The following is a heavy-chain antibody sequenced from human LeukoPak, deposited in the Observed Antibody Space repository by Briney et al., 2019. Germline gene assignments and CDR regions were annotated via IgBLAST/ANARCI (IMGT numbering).Heavy chain of an antibody. CDR3: ARDSSIAAPFDY. D-gene: IGHD6-6*01. CDR2: INPNSGGT. CDR1: GYTFTGYY. Sequence: ASVKVSCKASGYTFTGYYIHWGRQAPRQGLKWMGWINPNSGGTNYAQKFQGRVTMTRDTSISTAYMALSRLRSDDTAVYYCARDSSIAAPFDYWGQGTLVTVSS. J-gene: IGHJ4*02. V-gene: IGHV1-2*02.